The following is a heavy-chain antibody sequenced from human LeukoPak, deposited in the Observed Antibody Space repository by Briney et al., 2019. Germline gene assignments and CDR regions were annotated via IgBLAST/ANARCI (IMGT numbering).Heavy chain of an antibody. CDR3: ARSVVGYDNFDY. D-gene: IGHD5-18*01. Sequence: SETLSLTCTVSGGSISGYYWSWIRQPPGKGLEWIGSIYYSGSTDYNPSLKSRVIISVDTSKNQFSLKLNSVTASDTAMYYCARSVVGYDNFDYWGQGTLVTVSS. CDR1: GGSISGYY. J-gene: IGHJ4*02. V-gene: IGHV4-59*08. CDR2: IYYSGST.